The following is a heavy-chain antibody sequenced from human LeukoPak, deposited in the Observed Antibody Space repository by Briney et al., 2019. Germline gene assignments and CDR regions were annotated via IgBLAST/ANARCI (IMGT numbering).Heavy chain of an antibody. J-gene: IGHJ5*02. CDR1: GYTFTGYY. CDR3: ARAYSSPTTFDP. Sequence: ASVKVSCKASGYTFTGYYMHWVRQAPGQGLEWMGRINPNSGGTNYAQKFQGRVTMTRDTSISTAYMELSRLRSADTAVYYCARAYSSPTTFDPWGQGTLVTVSS. CDR2: INPNSGGT. D-gene: IGHD6-19*01. V-gene: IGHV1-2*06.